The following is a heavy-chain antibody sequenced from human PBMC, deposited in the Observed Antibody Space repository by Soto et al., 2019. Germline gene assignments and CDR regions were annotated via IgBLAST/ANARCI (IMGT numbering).Heavy chain of an antibody. CDR2: INPNSGGT. V-gene: IGHV1-2*04. D-gene: IGHD2-2*01. Sequence: ASVKVSCKASGYTFTGYYMHWVRQAPGQGLEWMEWINPNSGGTNYAQKFQGWVTMTRDTSISTAYMELSRLRSDDTAVYYCARTDLVVVPAAMPYDAFDIWGQGTMVTVSS. J-gene: IGHJ3*02. CDR1: GYTFTGYY. CDR3: ARTDLVVVPAAMPYDAFDI.